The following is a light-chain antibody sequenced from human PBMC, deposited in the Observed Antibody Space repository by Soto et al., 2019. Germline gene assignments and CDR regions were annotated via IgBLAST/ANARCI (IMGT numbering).Light chain of an antibody. CDR3: QQRSNWPPIT. Sequence: EIVMTQSPATLSVSPGDRATLSCRASQSVDSYLAWYQQKPGQAPRLLIYDASIRATGIPARFSGSGSGTDFTLTISSLEPEDFAVYYCQQRSNWPPITFGQGTRLEI. CDR1: QSVDSY. CDR2: DAS. J-gene: IGKJ5*01. V-gene: IGKV3-11*01.